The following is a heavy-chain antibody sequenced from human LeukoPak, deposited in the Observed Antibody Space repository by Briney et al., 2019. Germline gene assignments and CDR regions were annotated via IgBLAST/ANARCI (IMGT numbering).Heavy chain of an antibody. CDR3: ARAPSNSLRFFWFDP. J-gene: IGHJ5*02. V-gene: IGHV4-34*01. CDR2: INHSGST. Sequence: PSETLSLTCAVYGGSFSGYYWSWIRQPPGKGLEWIGEINHSGSTNYNPSLKSRVTISVDTSKNQFFLKLSSVTAADTAVYYCARAPSNSLRFFWFDPWGQGTLVTVSS. D-gene: IGHD3-3*01. CDR1: GGSFSGYY.